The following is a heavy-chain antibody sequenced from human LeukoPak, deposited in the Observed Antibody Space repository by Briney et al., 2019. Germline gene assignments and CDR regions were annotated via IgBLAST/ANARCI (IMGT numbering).Heavy chain of an antibody. J-gene: IGHJ4*02. CDR3: ARTDYYNVFFDY. Sequence: SETLSLTCTVSGGSISSGDYYWSWIRQPPGRGLEWIGYIYYSGSTYYNPPLKSRFTISVDTSKDQFSLKLSSVTAADTAVYYCARTDYYNVFFDYWGQGTLVTVSS. V-gene: IGHV4-30-4*01. CDR1: GGSISSGDYY. D-gene: IGHD3-10*02. CDR2: IYYSGST.